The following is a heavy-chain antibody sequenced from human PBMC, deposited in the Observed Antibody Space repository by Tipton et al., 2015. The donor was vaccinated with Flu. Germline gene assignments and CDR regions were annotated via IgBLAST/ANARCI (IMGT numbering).Heavy chain of an antibody. Sequence: GLVKPSETLSLTCTVSGDSITSDYYWGWIRQFPGKGLEWIGTVSRTGSTIYNPSLKSRVTISIDTSKNHFSLKMKSVTASDMAVYYCARRDYRNYVSDPKSWFDPWGQGTLVAVSS. CDR2: VSRTGST. D-gene: IGHD4-11*01. J-gene: IGHJ5*02. CDR3: ARRDYRNYVSDPKSWFDP. CDR1: GDSITSDYY. V-gene: IGHV4-38-2*02.